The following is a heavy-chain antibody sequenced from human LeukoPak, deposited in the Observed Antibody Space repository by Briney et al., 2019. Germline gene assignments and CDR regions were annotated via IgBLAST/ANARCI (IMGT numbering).Heavy chain of an antibody. CDR2: ISHDGGTK. Sequence: PGRSLRLSCAASGFSFSNFAIHWLRQAPGKGLEWLAVISHDGGTKHYADSVKGRFTISRDNSNNSLSLQMNSLSAEDTAVYYCARARGRWHLLPLDFWGQGTLVTVSS. J-gene: IGHJ4*02. V-gene: IGHV3-30*04. CDR3: ARARGRWHLLPLDF. D-gene: IGHD1-26*01. CDR1: GFSFSNFA.